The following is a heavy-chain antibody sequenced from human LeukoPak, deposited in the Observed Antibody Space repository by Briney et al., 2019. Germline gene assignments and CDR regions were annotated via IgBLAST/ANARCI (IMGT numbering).Heavy chain of an antibody. CDR3: ARGYCSGGSCYSWYYYYGMDV. CDR2: INAGNGNT. Sequence: ASVKVSCKASGYTFTSYAMHWVRQAPGQRLEWMGWINAGNGNTKYSQKFQGRVTITRDTSASTAYIELSSLRSEDTAVYYCARGYCSGGSCYSWYYYYGMDVWGQGTTVTVSS. J-gene: IGHJ6*02. CDR1: GYTFTSYA. D-gene: IGHD2-15*01. V-gene: IGHV1-3*01.